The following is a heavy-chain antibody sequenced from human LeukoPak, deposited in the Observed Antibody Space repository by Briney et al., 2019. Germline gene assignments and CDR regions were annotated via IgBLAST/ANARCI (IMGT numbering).Heavy chain of an antibody. CDR3: AKDLLRGGSCYDH. D-gene: IGHD2-15*01. V-gene: IGHV3-9*01. Sequence: GGSLRLSCAASGFTFDDYAMRWVRQAPGKGLEGVSGISWNSGSIGYADSVKGRFTISRDNAKNSLYLQMNSLSAEDAALYYCAKDLLRGGSCYDHWGKGTLVTVSS. J-gene: IGHJ5*02. CDR2: ISWNSGSI. CDR1: GFTFDDYA.